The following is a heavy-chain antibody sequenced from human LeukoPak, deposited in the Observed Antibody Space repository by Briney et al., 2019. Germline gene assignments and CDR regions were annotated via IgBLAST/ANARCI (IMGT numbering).Heavy chain of an antibody. CDR3: ARDRGGRSGLDD. V-gene: IGHV3-7*04. Sequence: PGGSLRLSCAASGITFSRSWMRWVRQAPGKGLEWVAFIKEDGGEIFYVDSVKGRFTISRDNAENFLYLQMNSLRAEDTAVYYCARDRGGRSGLDDWGQGTLVIVSS. D-gene: IGHD2-15*01. CDR2: IKEDGGEI. CDR1: GITFSRSW. J-gene: IGHJ4*02.